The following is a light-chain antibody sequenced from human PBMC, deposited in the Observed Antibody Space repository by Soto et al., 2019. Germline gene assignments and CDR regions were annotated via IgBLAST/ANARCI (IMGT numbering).Light chain of an antibody. J-gene: IGLJ3*02. CDR1: SSNIGAGYD. V-gene: IGLV1-40*01. CDR3: QFFDSSLSGFVL. Sequence: QSVLTQPPSVSGAPGQRVTISCTGSSSNIGAGYDVHWYQQLPGTAPKLLIYINSNRPSGVPDRFSGSKSGTSASLAITGLQAEDEADYYCQFFDSSLSGFVLFGGGTKLTVL. CDR2: INS.